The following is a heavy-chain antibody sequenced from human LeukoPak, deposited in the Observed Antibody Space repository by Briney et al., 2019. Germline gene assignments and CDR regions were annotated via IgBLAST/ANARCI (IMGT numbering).Heavy chain of an antibody. V-gene: IGHV3-7*01. CDR1: GFTFSDYY. CDR2: IKQDESEK. Sequence: GGSLRLSCAASGFTFSDYYMSWIRQAPGKGLEWVANIKQDESEKYYVDSVKGRFTISRDNSKNTIYLQMNSLRAEDTAVYYCAKDLRSRIVAAGAPDYWGQGTLVTVSS. D-gene: IGHD6-13*01. J-gene: IGHJ4*02. CDR3: AKDLRSRIVAAGAPDY.